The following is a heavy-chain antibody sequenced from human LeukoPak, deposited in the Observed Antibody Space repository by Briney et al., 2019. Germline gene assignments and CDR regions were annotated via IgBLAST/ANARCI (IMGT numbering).Heavy chain of an antibody. CDR1: GFSCSRYS. D-gene: IGHD3-3*01. V-gene: IGHV3-21*01. J-gene: IGHJ4*02. CDR2: ISSSGSYI. Sequence: GGSLRLXCAASGFSCSRYSMNWVRRAPGKGLESVSSISSSGSYIYYADSVKGRFTISRDDAKSSLYLQMNSLRAEDTAVYYCARDPPSYYDSWSGIDYWGQGTLVTVSS. CDR3: ARDPPSYYDSWSGIDY.